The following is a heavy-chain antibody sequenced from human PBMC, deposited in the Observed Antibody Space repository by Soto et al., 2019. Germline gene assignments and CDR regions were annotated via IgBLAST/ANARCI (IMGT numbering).Heavy chain of an antibody. CDR1: GFTSSNYW. CDR2: INSDGSIT. D-gene: IGHD2-15*01. Sequence: PGGSLRLSCAASGFTSSNYWMHWVRQAPGKGLVWVSGINSDGSITSSADSVKGRFTISRDNSKNTLYLQMNSLRAEDTAVYYCAKTTKGYCSGGSCYGNWFDPWGQGTLVTVSS. J-gene: IGHJ5*02. CDR3: AKTTKGYCSGGSCYGNWFDP. V-gene: IGHV3-74*01.